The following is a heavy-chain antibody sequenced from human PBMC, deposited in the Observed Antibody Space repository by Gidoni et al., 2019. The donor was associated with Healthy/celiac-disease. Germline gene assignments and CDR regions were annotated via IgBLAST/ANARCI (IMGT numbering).Heavy chain of an antibody. CDR1: GGSISSSSYY. D-gene: IGHD3-22*01. V-gene: IGHV4-39*07. Sequence: QLQLQEAGPGMVKPSETLSLTCTVSGGSISSSSYYWGWIRQPPGKGRKWMGSIYYSGSTYYNPSLKSRVTISVDTSKNQFSLNLSSVTAADTAVYYCARLYYYDSSGYYPYDAFDIWGQGTMVTVSS. J-gene: IGHJ3*02. CDR2: IYYSGST. CDR3: ARLYYYDSSGYYPYDAFDI.